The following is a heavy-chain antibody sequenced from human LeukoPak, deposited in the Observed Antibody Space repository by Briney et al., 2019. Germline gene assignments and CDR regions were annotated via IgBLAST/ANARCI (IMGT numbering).Heavy chain of an antibody. J-gene: IGHJ4*02. V-gene: IGHV1-18*01. CDR3: ARDEDYHILTGYERFDY. Sequence: ASVKVSCKASGYIFTSYGISWVRQAPGQGLEWMGWISAYNGNTNYAQKLQGRATMTTDTSTSTAYMELRSLRSDDTAVYYCARDEDYHILTGYERFDYWGQGTLVTVSS. CDR2: ISAYNGNT. D-gene: IGHD3-9*01. CDR1: GYIFTSYG.